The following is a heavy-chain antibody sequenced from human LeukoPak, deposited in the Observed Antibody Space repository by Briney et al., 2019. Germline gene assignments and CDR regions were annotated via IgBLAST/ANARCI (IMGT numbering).Heavy chain of an antibody. CDR1: EFTFSNYW. J-gene: IGHJ5*02. CDR2: IKQDGSDK. V-gene: IGHV3-7*03. Sequence: GGSLRLSCVASEFTFSNYWMSWIRQAPGNGLEGVAHIKQDGSDKYYVDSVKGRFTISRDNAKNSLYLQLNSLRPEDTAVYYCARVVSVTRPFAPWGQGTLVTVSS. D-gene: IGHD4-11*01. CDR3: ARVVSVTRPFAP.